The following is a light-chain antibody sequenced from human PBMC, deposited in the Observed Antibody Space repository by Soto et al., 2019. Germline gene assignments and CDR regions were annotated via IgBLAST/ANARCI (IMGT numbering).Light chain of an antibody. Sequence: DIVMTQSPLSLPVTPGEPASISCRSSQSLLHSNGYNYLDWYLQKPGQSPQLLIYLGSNRASGVPDRFSGSGSGTDFTLKNSRVEAEDVGVYYCMQALQTRITFGQGTRLEMK. V-gene: IGKV2-28*01. CDR3: MQALQTRIT. CDR2: LGS. J-gene: IGKJ5*01. CDR1: QSLLHSNGYNY.